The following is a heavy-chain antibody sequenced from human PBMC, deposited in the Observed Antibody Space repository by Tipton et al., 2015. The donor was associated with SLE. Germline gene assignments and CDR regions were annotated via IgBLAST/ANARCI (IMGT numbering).Heavy chain of an antibody. Sequence: TLSLTCTVSGGSITSHYWSWIRQPPGKGLEWIGNILYSGDTNYNPSLKSRVTISLDKSKNQFSLKLSSVTAADTAVYYCARGYDFWSGYTLAYYYGMDVWGQGTTVTVSS. CDR1: GGSITSHY. CDR3: ARGYDFWSGYTLAYYYGMDV. V-gene: IGHV4-59*08. CDR2: ILYSGDT. J-gene: IGHJ6*02. D-gene: IGHD3-3*01.